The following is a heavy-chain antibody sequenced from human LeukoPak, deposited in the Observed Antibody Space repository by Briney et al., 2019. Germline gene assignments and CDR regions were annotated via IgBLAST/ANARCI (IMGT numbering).Heavy chain of an antibody. CDR2: MYHSGST. V-gene: IGHV4-38-2*02. Sequence: SESLSLTCTVSGYSIRSGYYWGWIRQPPGKGLEWIGSMYHSGSTYYNPSLRSRVTISVDTSKNQISLNLRSVTAADTAVYYCARVPGPNWFDPWGQGTLVTVSS. J-gene: IGHJ5*02. CDR1: GYSIRSGYY. CDR3: ARVPGPNWFDP.